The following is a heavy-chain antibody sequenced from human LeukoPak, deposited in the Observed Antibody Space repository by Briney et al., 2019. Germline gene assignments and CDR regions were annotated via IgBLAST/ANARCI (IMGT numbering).Heavy chain of an antibody. V-gene: IGHV3-30-3*01. Sequence: PGRSLRLSCAASGFTISSYAMHRVRQAPGKGLEWVAVISYDGSNKYYADSVKGRFTISRDNSKNTLYLQMSSLRAGDTAVYYCEKDRYCVYGPLYIGGQGTMVTVSS. CDR2: ISYDGSNK. D-gene: IGHD5/OR15-5a*01. J-gene: IGHJ3*02. CDR1: GFTISSYA. CDR3: EKDRYCVYGPLYI.